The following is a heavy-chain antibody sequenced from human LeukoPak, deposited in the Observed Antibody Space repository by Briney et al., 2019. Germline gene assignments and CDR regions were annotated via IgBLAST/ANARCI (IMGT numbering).Heavy chain of an antibody. D-gene: IGHD4-11*01. J-gene: IGHJ5*02. V-gene: IGHV3-74*01. CDR3: TRSTTSTFDP. Sequence: PGGSLRLSCAASGFTFSSNWMHWVRQAPGRGLVWVSRINSDGNTIGYADSVKGRFTISRDNAKNTLFLQMNSLSAEDTAVYYCTRSTTSTFDPWGQGTLVTVSS. CDR1: GFTFSSNW. CDR2: INSDGNTI.